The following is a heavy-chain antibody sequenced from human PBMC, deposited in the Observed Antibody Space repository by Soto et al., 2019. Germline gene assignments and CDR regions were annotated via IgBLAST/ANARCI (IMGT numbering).Heavy chain of an antibody. D-gene: IGHD6-25*01. J-gene: IGHJ5*02. CDR2: IYFTGTT. V-gene: IGHV4-39*01. CDR3: AGQTFTIAAASYGRSNWFDP. Sequence: SETLSLTCTASGGSITSSSHFWGWVRQPPGKGLEWIGTIYFTGTTYYTTSLKSRLTMSIDTSKNEFSLRLNSVTAADTAVYYCAGQTFTIAAASYGRSNWFDPWGPGTLVTVSS. CDR1: GGSITSSSHF.